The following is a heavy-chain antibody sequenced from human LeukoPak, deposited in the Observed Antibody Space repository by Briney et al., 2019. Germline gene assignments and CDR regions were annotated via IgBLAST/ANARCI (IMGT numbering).Heavy chain of an antibody. CDR3: ARDGGYSYGKLNYYYYYGMDV. V-gene: IGHV1-2*06. CDR1: GYDYTGFY. Sequence: ASVKVSCKASGYDYTGFYIYWVRQAPGQGLEWMGRINPKSGGTNYGQKFQGRVTMTRDTSISTAYMELSSLRSEDTAVYYCARDGGYSYGKLNYYYYYGMDVWGQGTTVTVSS. J-gene: IGHJ6*02. D-gene: IGHD5-18*01. CDR2: INPKSGGT.